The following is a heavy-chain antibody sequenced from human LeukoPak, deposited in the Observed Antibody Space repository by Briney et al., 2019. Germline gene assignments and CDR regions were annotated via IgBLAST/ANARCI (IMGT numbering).Heavy chain of an antibody. D-gene: IGHD3-10*01. CDR1: GGSISSYY. V-gene: IGHV4-59*01. J-gene: IGHJ4*02. Sequence: SETLSLTCTVSGGSISSYYWSWIRQPPGKGLEWIGYIYYSGSTNYNPSLKSRVTISVDTSKNQYSLELSSVTAADTAVYYCARAMVRGVHDYWGQGTLVTVSS. CDR2: IYYSGST. CDR3: ARAMVRGVHDY.